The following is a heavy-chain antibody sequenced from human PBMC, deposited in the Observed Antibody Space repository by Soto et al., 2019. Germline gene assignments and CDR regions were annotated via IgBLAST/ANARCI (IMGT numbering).Heavy chain of an antibody. D-gene: IGHD6-13*01. Sequence: SETLSLTCTVSGGSISSYYWSWIRQPPGKGLEWIGYIYYSGSTNYNPSLKSRVTISVDTSKNQFSLKLSSVTAADTAVYYCARGAIAAAGPEHLDYWGQGTLVTVSS. CDR1: GGSISSYY. V-gene: IGHV4-59*01. CDR2: IYYSGST. CDR3: ARGAIAAAGPEHLDY. J-gene: IGHJ4*02.